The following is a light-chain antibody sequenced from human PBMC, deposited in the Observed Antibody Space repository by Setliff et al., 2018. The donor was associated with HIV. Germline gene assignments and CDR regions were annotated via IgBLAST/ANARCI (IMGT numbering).Light chain of an antibody. Sequence: QSALTQPPSASGSPGQSVTISCTGTSSDVGGYPYVSWYQQHPGKAPKLMIFEVSERPSGVPDRFSGSKSGNMASLTVSGLQAEDEADYYCSSYAGSNRVFGTGTKVTVL. CDR1: SSDVGGYPY. CDR3: SSYAGSNRV. CDR2: EVS. V-gene: IGLV2-8*01. J-gene: IGLJ1*01.